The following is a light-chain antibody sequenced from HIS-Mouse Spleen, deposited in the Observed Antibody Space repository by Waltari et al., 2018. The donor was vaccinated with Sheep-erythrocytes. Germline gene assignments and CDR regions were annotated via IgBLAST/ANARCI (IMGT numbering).Light chain of an antibody. CDR3: GTWDSSLSAGV. CDR1: SSNLGNNY. CDR2: DNN. V-gene: IGLV1-51*01. J-gene: IGLJ3*02. Sequence: QSVLTQPPSVSAAPRPQVTIPCSGSSSNLGNNYVSWYQQLPGTAPKLLIYDNNKRPSGIPDRFSGSKSGTSATLGITGLQTGDEADYYCGTWDSSLSAGVFGGGTKLTVL.